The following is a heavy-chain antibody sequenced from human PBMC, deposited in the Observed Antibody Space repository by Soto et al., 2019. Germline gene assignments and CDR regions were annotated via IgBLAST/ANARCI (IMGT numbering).Heavy chain of an antibody. CDR1: GFTFSSYG. CDR3: AKANYYGSGSYYNVGYYYYYYGMDV. Sequence: LRLSCAASGFTFSSYGMHWVRQAPGKGLEWVAVISYDGSNKYYADSVKGRFTISRDNSKNTLYLQMNSLRAEDTAVYYCAKANYYGSGSYYNVGYYYYYYGMDVWGQGTTVTVSS. D-gene: IGHD3-10*01. J-gene: IGHJ6*02. V-gene: IGHV3-30*18. CDR2: ISYDGSNK.